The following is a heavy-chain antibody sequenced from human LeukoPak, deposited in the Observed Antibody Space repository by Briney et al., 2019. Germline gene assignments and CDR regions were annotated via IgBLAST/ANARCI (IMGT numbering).Heavy chain of an antibody. CDR1: GYSFTSYW. Sequence: GESLKISCKASGYSFTSYWIGWVRQMPGKGLEWMGIIYPGDSNTRYSPSFQGQVTISADKSISTAYLQWSSLKPSDTAMYFCAREVGGSIQAPFDYWGQGTLVTVSS. V-gene: IGHV5-51*01. J-gene: IGHJ4*02. CDR3: AREVGGSIQAPFDY. D-gene: IGHD1-26*01. CDR2: IYPGDSNT.